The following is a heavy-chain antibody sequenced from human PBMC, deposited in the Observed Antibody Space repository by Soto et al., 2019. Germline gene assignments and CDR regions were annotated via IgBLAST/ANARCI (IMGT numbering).Heavy chain of an antibody. Sequence: GGSLRLSCAASGLTFSGYAMTWLRQATGKGLEWVSTISGSGDNTYYAGSVKGRFIISRDNSKNTLFLLMNSLSAEDTAVYHCAKRFGSGYYSAFDVWGQGTMVTDS. V-gene: IGHV3-23*01. D-gene: IGHD3-22*01. J-gene: IGHJ3*01. CDR1: GLTFSGYA. CDR3: AKRFGSGYYSAFDV. CDR2: ISGSGDNT.